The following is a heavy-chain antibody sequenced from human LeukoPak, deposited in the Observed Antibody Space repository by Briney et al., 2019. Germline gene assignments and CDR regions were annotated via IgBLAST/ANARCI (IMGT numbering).Heavy chain of an antibody. CDR2: ISRTGNSI. Sequence: PGGSLRLSCAASRLTLSSYEMNWVRLAPGKGLEWISYISRTGNSINYADSVKGRFTISRDSAKNSLYLQMNSLRAEDTAVYYCARGPYSSNWYVDYWGQGTLVTVAS. V-gene: IGHV3-48*03. D-gene: IGHD6-13*01. J-gene: IGHJ4*02. CDR1: RLTLSSYE. CDR3: ARGPYSSNWYVDY.